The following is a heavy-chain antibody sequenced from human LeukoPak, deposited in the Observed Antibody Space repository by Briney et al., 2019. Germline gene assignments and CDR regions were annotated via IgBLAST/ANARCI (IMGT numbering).Heavy chain of an antibody. V-gene: IGHV3-23*01. J-gene: IGHJ4*02. D-gene: IGHD3-10*01. CDR2: VSRSGDTT. CDR3: AKARGFAEFDY. CDR1: GFTFSGHG. Sequence: GGSLRLSCAASGFTFSGHGMRWVRQAPGKGLEWVAAVSRSGDTTYYADSVKGRFTISRDNSQDILYLQMNSLRAEDTALYFCAKARGFAEFDYWGQGTLVTVSS.